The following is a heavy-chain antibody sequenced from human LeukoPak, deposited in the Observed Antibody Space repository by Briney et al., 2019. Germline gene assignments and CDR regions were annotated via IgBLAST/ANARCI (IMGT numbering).Heavy chain of an antibody. Sequence: PGGSLRLSCAASGFTFSSYGMSWVRQAPGKGLEWVSAISGSGGSTYYADSVKGRFIISRDNSKNTLYLQMNSLRAEDTAVYYCAKEHSSSWWPDYFDYWGQGTLVTASS. CDR3: AKEHSSSWWPDYFDY. V-gene: IGHV3-23*01. CDR2: ISGSGGST. J-gene: IGHJ4*02. CDR1: GFTFSSYG. D-gene: IGHD6-13*01.